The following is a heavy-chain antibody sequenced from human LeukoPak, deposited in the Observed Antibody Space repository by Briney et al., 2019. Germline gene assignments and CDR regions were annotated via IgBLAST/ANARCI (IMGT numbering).Heavy chain of an antibody. CDR3: ARLTKYTGTWYADY. CDR1: GGSISSGSYY. D-gene: IGHD6-13*01. CDR2: IYTSGST. J-gene: IGHJ4*02. Sequence: SQTLSLTCTVSGGSISSGSYYWSWIRQPAGKGLEWIGRIYTSGSTNYNPSLKSRVTISVDTSKNQFSLKLSSVTAADTAVYYCARLTKYTGTWYADYWGQGTLVTVST. V-gene: IGHV4-61*02.